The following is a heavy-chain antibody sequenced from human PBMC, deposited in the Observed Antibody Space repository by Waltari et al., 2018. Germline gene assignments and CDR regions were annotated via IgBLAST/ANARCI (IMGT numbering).Heavy chain of an antibody. CDR3: ARDKDFSFYYYMDV. D-gene: IGHD3-3*01. CDR2: VAIYNGRT. CDR1: GYSFIDYG. Sequence: QVQVVQSGPEVKKPGASVKVSCKASGYSFIDYGIIWVRQAPGQGLEWMGRVAIYNGRTKNARKFQGRVTMTTDTSTSTAYMELRSLTSDDTAVYYCARDKDFSFYYYMDVWGEGTTVTVSS. J-gene: IGHJ6*03. V-gene: IGHV1-18*01.